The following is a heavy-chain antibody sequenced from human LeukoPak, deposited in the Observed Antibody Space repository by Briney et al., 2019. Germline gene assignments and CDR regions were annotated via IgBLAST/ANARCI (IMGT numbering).Heavy chain of an antibody. V-gene: IGHV1-18*01. Sequence: GASVKVSCKASGYTFTSYGISWVRQAPGQGLEWMGWISAYNGNTNYAQKLQGRVTMTTDTSTSTAYMELRSLRSDDTAVCYCARCPFVDYELDYYYGMDVWGQGTTVTVSS. CDR1: GYTFTSYG. CDR2: ISAYNGNT. J-gene: IGHJ6*02. D-gene: IGHD4-17*01. CDR3: ARCPFVDYELDYYYGMDV.